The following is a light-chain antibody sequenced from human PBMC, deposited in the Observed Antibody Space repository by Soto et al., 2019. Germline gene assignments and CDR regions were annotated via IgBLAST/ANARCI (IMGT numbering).Light chain of an antibody. CDR3: QQRSNWLIT. V-gene: IGKV3-15*01. CDR2: GAS. J-gene: IGKJ5*01. Sequence: EIVMTQSPATLSVSPGGRATLSCRASQSISDTLAWYQQKPGQAPRLLIYGASTRAPGFPARFSGSGSGTDFTLTISSLEPEDFAVYYCQQRSNWLITFGQGTRLEIK. CDR1: QSISDT.